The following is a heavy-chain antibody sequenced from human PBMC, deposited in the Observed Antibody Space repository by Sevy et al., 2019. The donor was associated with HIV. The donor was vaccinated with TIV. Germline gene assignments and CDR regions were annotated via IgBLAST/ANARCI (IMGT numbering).Heavy chain of an antibody. CDR3: ARDVAFTTEYSYGMDV. D-gene: IGHD4-17*01. J-gene: IGHJ6*02. Sequence: GGSRRLSCAASGFMFSSYSVHWVRQAPGKGLEWVAVISYAGSNKYYADSVKGRFTISRDNSKNTLYLQMNSLRAEDTAVYYCARDVAFTTEYSYGMDVWGQGTTVTVSS. CDR2: ISYAGSNK. V-gene: IGHV3-30-3*01. CDR1: GFMFSSYS.